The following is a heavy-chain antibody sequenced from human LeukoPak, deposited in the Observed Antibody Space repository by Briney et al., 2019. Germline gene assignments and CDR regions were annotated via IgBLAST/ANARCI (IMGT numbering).Heavy chain of an antibody. Sequence: PGGSLTLSCVASGLTFSSQWMTWFRQAPAEGLEWLANIGGDGRRKFYEDSVEGRFTISRDNAESSLYLQMNNLRVEDTAVYYCARDAGWRLLDYWGRGTQVTVSS. CDR2: IGGDGRRK. CDR3: ARDAGWRLLDY. V-gene: IGHV3-7*01. CDR1: GLTFSSQW. J-gene: IGHJ4*02. D-gene: IGHD6-25*01.